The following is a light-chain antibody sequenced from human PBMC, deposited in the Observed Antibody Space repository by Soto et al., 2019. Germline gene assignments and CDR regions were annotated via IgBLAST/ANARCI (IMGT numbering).Light chain of an antibody. Sequence: DIQMTQSPSSRSASVGARVTITCRASQGISNYLAWYQQKPGKVPKLLIYAASTLQSGVPSRFSGSGSGTDLTLTISSLQPEDVATYYWQKYNSAPRTFGQGTKVEIK. CDR1: QGISNY. J-gene: IGKJ1*01. CDR2: AAS. V-gene: IGKV1-27*01. CDR3: QKYNSAPRT.